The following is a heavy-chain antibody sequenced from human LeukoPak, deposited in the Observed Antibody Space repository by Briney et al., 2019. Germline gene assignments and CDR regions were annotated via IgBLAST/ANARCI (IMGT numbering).Heavy chain of an antibody. CDR1: GYTFTGYY. CDR2: ISPNSGGT. V-gene: IGHV1-2*02. CDR3: ARGRITMIVVAERYNWFDP. J-gene: IGHJ5*02. D-gene: IGHD3-22*01. Sequence: ASVKVSCKASGYTFTGYYMHWVRQAPGQGLEWMGWISPNSGGTNYAQKFQGRVTMTRDTSISTAYMELSRLRSDDTAVYYCARGRITMIVVAERYNWFDPWGQGTLVTVSS.